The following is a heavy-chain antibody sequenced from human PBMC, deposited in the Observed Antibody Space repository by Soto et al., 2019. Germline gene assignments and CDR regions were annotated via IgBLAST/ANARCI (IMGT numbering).Heavy chain of an antibody. J-gene: IGHJ2*01. D-gene: IGHD3-3*01. Sequence: EVQLVESGGGLVQPGGSLRLSCAASEFIFSTYGMSWVRQAPGKGLEWVATIKQEGSETYYVDSVEGRFTISRDNAKNSLHLQMNSLRVEDTAVYYCARQGRGRFSWYFDLWGRGTLVTVSS. V-gene: IGHV3-7*01. CDR1: EFIFSTYG. CDR3: ARQGRGRFSWYFDL. CDR2: IKQEGSET.